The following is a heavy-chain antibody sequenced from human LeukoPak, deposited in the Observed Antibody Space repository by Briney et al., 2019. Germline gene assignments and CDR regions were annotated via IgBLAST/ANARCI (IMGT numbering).Heavy chain of an antibody. D-gene: IGHD3-22*01. CDR2: ISVSGGST. V-gene: IGHV3-23*01. J-gene: IGHJ4*02. CDR1: GFTFSSSA. CDR3: AKDRYYYYDSSGYYGSFDY. Sequence: PGRSLRLSCAASGFTFSSSAMSCVRQAPGKGLEWVSAISVSGGSTYYADCVKGRFTISRDNSKITLYLQMNSPRVEDTAVYYCAKDRYYYYDSSGYYGSFDYWGQGTLVTVSS.